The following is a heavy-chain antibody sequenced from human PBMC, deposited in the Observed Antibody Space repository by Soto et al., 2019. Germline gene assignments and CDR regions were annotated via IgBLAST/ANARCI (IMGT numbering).Heavy chain of an antibody. V-gene: IGHV3-23*01. CDR2: ISGSGGST. J-gene: IGHJ6*02. CDR3: AKVHCTNGVCYTYYYYYGMDV. CDR1: GFTFSSYA. D-gene: IGHD2-8*01. Sequence: GGSLRLSCAASGFTFSSYAMSWVRQAPGKGLEWVSAISGSGGSTYYADSVKGRFTISRDNSKNTLYLQMNSLRAEDTAVYYCAKVHCTNGVCYTYYYYYGMDVWGQGTTVTVSS.